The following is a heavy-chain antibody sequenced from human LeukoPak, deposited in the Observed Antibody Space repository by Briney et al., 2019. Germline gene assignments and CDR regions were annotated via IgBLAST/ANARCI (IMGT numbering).Heavy chain of an antibody. CDR3: VRDNGPEQLALDL. CDR1: GFTFSSYG. J-gene: IGHJ5*02. CDR2: IWFVGSDK. V-gene: IGHV3-33*08. Sequence: GGALRLSCAASGFTFSSYGMHWVRQAPGKGLEWVALIWFVGSDKKYADSVKGRFTISRDNSKNTLFPQMNSLRVEDTAVYYCVRDNGPEQLALDLWGQGTLVTVSS. D-gene: IGHD6-6*01.